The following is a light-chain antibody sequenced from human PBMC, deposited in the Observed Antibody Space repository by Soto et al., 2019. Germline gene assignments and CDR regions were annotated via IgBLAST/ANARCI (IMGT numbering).Light chain of an antibody. J-gene: IGLJ3*02. CDR3: CSSAGSYTFWV. CDR2: DVK. CDR1: SSDVGGYDY. Sequence: QSALTQPRSVSGSPGQSVTISCTGTSSDVGGYDYVSWYQHHPGKAPKLMIFDVKKRPSGVPDRFSGSKSGNTASLTISGLQAEDEADYYCCSSAGSYTFWVFGGGTKLTVL. V-gene: IGLV2-11*01.